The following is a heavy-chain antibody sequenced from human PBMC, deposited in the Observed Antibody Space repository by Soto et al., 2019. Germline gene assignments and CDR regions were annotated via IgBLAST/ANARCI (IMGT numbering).Heavy chain of an antibody. J-gene: IGHJ5*02. CDR3: ARLYCSGGSCYSGFDP. V-gene: IGHV4-31*03. Sequence: KPSETLSLTCTVSGGSISSGGYYWSWIRQHPGKGLEWIGYIYYSESTYYNPSLKSRVTISVDTSKNQFSLKLSSVTAADTAVYYCARLYCSGGSCYSGFDPWGQGTLVTVSS. CDR1: GGSISSGGYY. D-gene: IGHD2-15*01. CDR2: IYYSEST.